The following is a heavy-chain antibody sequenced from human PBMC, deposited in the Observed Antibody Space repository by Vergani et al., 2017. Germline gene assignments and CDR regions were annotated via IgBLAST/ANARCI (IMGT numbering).Heavy chain of an antibody. CDR1: GFSLSNYD. V-gene: IGHV3-30*02. D-gene: IGHD1-26*01. CDR2: IQFDGSNQ. Sequence: QVQLVESGGGVVQRGGSLRLSCVPSGFSLSNYDMQWIRQGPGKGLEFVAFIQFDGSNQYYADSVKGRFTLSRDFSKNTLYLQMNSLRTDDTATYYCAKHFRGWGIDYWGQGTQVIVSS. J-gene: IGHJ4*02. CDR3: AKHFRGWGIDY.